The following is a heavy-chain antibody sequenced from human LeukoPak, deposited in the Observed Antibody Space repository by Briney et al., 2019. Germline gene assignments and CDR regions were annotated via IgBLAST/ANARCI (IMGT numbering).Heavy chain of an antibody. CDR3: ARRSWPTPDAFDI. CDR1: GGSISSGGYY. Sequence: PSETLSLTCTVSGGSISSGGYYWSWIRQPPGKGLEWIGYIYHSGSTNYNPSLKSRVTISVDTSKNQFSLKLSSVTAADTAVYYCARRSWPTPDAFDIWGQGTMVTVSS. V-gene: IGHV4-61*08. CDR2: IYHSGST. J-gene: IGHJ3*02. D-gene: IGHD1-26*01.